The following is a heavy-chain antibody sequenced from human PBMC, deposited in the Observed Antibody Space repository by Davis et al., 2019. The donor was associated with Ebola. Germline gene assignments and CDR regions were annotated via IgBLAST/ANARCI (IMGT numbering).Heavy chain of an antibody. CDR3: VKDQQILHYYGMEV. J-gene: IGHJ6*02. CDR1: GFAFSGYW. CDR2: IKKDGSEK. Sequence: GGSLRLSCVASGFAFSGYWMNWVRQVPGKGLEWVAIIKKDGSEKYYVDSVKGRFTISRDNAKNSLYLQMNNLRVEDTAVYYCVKDQQILHYYGMEVWGQGTTVTVS. V-gene: IGHV3-7*01.